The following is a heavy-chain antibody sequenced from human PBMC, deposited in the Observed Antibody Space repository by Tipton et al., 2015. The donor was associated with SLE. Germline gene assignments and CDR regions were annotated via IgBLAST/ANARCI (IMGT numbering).Heavy chain of an antibody. CDR2: IYYSGST. V-gene: IGHV4-59*01. CDR1: GGSISSYY. CDR3: ARWAGPTVNFDY. D-gene: IGHD4-11*01. J-gene: IGHJ4*02. Sequence: TLSLTCTVSGGSISSYYWSWIRQPPGKGLEWIGYIYYSGSTNYNPSLKSRVTISVDTSKNQFSLKLRSVTAADTAVYYCARWAGPTVNFDYWGQGTLVTVSS.